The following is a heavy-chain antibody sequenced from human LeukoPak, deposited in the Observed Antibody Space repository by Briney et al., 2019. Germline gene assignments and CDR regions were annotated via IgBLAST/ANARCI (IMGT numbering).Heavy chain of an antibody. D-gene: IGHD4-23*01. Sequence: ASVTVSCKASGYTFTGYYMHWVRQTPGQGLEWMGWINPNSGGTNYAQKFQGRVTMTRDTSISTAYMELSRLRSDDTAVYYCARPDYGGHPLRYWGQGTLVTVSS. CDR3: ARPDYGGHPLRY. CDR2: INPNSGGT. CDR1: GYTFTGYY. J-gene: IGHJ4*02. V-gene: IGHV1-2*02.